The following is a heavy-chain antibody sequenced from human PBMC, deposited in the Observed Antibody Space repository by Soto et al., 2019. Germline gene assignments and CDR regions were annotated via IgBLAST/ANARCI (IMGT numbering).Heavy chain of an antibody. Sequence: QVQLVQSGAEVKKPGSSVKVSCKASGGTFSSYAISWVRQAPGQGLEWMGGIIPIFGTANYAQKFQGRVTITADKSTSTAYMELSSLRSEDTAVYYCATLGTDSSSEFWENVKSERNYWGQGTLVTVSS. CDR2: IIPIFGTA. CDR1: GGTFSSYA. CDR3: ATLGTDSSSEFWENVKSERNY. J-gene: IGHJ4*02. D-gene: IGHD6-6*01. V-gene: IGHV1-69*06.